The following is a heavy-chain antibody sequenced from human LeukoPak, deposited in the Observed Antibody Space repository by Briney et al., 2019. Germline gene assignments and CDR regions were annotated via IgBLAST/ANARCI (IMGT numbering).Heavy chain of an antibody. Sequence: GGSLRLSCAASGFTFSSYSMNWVRQAPGKGVEWVSYISSSGSTIYYADSVKCRFTISRDNAQNSLYLQMNSLRAEDTAVYYCARVGPTSCGGSCPFDYWGQGTLVTVSS. CDR1: GFTFSSYS. J-gene: IGHJ4*02. CDR2: ISSSGSTI. CDR3: ARVGPTSCGGSCPFDY. V-gene: IGHV3-48*01. D-gene: IGHD2-21*01.